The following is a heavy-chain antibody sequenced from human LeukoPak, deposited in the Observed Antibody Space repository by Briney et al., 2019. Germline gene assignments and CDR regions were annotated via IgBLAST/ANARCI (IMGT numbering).Heavy chain of an antibody. D-gene: IGHD1-26*01. CDR2: ITHSGEI. Sequence: SETLSLTCAVYGGSFRGYHCSWIRQPPGKQLEWLGEITHSGEINYNPSLKSRVTMSVDTSKKQFSLKLRSMTAADTAVYYCAYASGDFDYWGQGTLVTVSS. V-gene: IGHV4-34*01. CDR3: AYASGDFDY. CDR1: GGSFRGYH. J-gene: IGHJ4*02.